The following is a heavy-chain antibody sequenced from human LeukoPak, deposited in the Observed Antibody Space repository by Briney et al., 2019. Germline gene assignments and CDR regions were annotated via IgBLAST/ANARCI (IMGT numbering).Heavy chain of an antibody. Sequence: GGSLRLSCAASGFTFSSYSMNWVRQAPGKGLEWVANMNQDGSEKYYVDSVKGRFTISRDNAKTSVYLQMNSLRVEDTAVYYCARDLRGVFDFWGQGTLVTVAS. V-gene: IGHV3-7*01. D-gene: IGHD3-10*01. CDR2: MNQDGSEK. J-gene: IGHJ4*02. CDR3: ARDLRGVFDF. CDR1: GFTFSSYS.